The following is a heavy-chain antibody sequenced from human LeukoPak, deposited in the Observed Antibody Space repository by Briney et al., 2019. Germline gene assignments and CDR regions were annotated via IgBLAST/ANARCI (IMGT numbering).Heavy chain of an antibody. Sequence: GRSLRLSCAASGFTFSSYAMHWVRQAPGKGLEWVAVISYDGSNKYYADSVKGRFTISRDNSKNTLYLQMNSLRAEDTAVHYCARDRVVSRDGFDYWGQGTLVTVSS. D-gene: IGHD3-3*01. CDR1: GFTFSSYA. CDR2: ISYDGSNK. V-gene: IGHV3-30*01. CDR3: ARDRVVSRDGFDY. J-gene: IGHJ4*02.